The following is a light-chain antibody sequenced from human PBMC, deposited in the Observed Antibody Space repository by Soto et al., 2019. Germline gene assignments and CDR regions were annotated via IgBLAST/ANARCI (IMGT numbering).Light chain of an antibody. CDR2: DVS. J-gene: IGLJ1*01. CDR3: CSYAGSYSYV. Sequence: QSVLTQLRPVSGSPGQSVTISCTGTSSDVGGFNYVSWYHQHPGTAPKLMIYDVSKRPSGVPDRFSGSKSGNTASLTISGLQAEDEADYYCCSYAGSYSYVFGTGTKVTVL. V-gene: IGLV2-11*01. CDR1: SSDVGGFNY.